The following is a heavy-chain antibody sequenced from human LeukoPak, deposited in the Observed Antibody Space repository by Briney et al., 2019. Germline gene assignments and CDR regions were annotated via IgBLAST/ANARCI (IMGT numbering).Heavy chain of an antibody. CDR1: GYSFTTYW. Sequence: GESLEISCKGSGYSFTTYWIGWVRQMPGKGLEWMGIIYPGDSDTRYSPSFQGQVTISADKSFSTAYLQWSSLKASDTAMYYCARSLPGTFFDFWGQGTLVTVSS. D-gene: IGHD1-7*01. V-gene: IGHV5-51*01. CDR3: ARSLPGTFFDF. J-gene: IGHJ4*02. CDR2: IYPGDSDT.